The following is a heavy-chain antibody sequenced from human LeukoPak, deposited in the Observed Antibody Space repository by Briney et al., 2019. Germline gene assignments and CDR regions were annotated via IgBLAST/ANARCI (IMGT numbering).Heavy chain of an antibody. V-gene: IGHV4-59*11. Sequence: PQTLSLTRTADGGSISRHYWSWIRQPPGKGLEWIGYIYYSGSTNYNPSLKSRVTISVDTSKNQFSLKLSSVTAADTAVYYCARDFGVVTDDAFDIWGQGTMVTVSS. J-gene: IGHJ3*02. D-gene: IGHD3-3*01. CDR1: GGSISRHY. CDR3: ARDFGVVTDDAFDI. CDR2: IYYSGST.